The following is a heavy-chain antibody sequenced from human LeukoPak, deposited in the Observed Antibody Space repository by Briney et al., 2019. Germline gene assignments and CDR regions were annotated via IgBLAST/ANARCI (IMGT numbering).Heavy chain of an antibody. J-gene: IGHJ5*02. CDR1: GGPISSYY. CDR2: IYTSGST. D-gene: IGHD2-2*01. V-gene: IGHV4-4*07. Sequence: PSETLPLTCTVSGGPISSYYWSSIRQPTGKGLEWIGRIYTSGSTNYNPSLKSRVTMSVGTSKNQFSLKLSSVTAADTAVYYCARVGYCSSTNCVIGWFDPWGQGTLVTVSS. CDR3: ARVGYCSSTNCVIGWFDP.